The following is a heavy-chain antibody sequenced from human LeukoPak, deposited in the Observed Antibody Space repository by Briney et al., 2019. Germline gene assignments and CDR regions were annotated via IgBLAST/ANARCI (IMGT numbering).Heavy chain of an antibody. Sequence: SETLSLICAVSGGSISSGYYWGWMRQAPGNGLEWIGSIFNSGKTYSNLSLKSRVTISVDTSKTQFTLEQTSVTAAATAVYYCARGDIPDDWGQGTLVTVSS. CDR3: ARGDIPDD. V-gene: IGHV4-38-2*01. CDR2: IFNSGKT. CDR1: GGSISSGYY. J-gene: IGHJ4*02. D-gene: IGHD2-21*01.